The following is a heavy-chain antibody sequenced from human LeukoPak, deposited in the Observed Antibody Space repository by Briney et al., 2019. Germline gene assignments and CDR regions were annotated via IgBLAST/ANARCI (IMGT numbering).Heavy chain of an antibody. CDR2: IWYDGSKQ. J-gene: IGHJ4*02. CDR3: AREIWFGESRSYCDY. D-gene: IGHD3-10*01. CDR1: GFTFSSYG. Sequence: GGSLRLPCAASGFTFSSYGMHWVRQAPGKGLEWVAAIWYDGSKQYYADSVKGRFTISRDNSKNTLNLQMNSLGGEDTAVYYCAREIWFGESRSYCDYWGQGTLVTVSS. V-gene: IGHV3-33*08.